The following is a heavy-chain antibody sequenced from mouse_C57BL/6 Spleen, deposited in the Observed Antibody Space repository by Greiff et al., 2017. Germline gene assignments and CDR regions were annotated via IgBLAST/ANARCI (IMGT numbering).Heavy chain of an antibody. CDR2: INPNNGGT. D-gene: IGHD2-1*01. CDR1: GYTFTDYY. J-gene: IGHJ2*01. CDR3: ASGGGSLQD. Sequence: VQLQQSGPELVKPGASVKISCKASGYTFTDYYMNWVKQSHGKSLEWIGDINPNNGGTSYNQKFKGKATLTVDKSSSTAYMELRSLTSEDSAVYYCASGGGSLQDWGQGTTLTVSS. V-gene: IGHV1-26*01.